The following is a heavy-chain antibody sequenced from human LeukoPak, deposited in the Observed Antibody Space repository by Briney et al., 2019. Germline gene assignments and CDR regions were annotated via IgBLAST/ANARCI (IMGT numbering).Heavy chain of an antibody. CDR2: IIPILGIA. CDR1: GGTFSSYA. J-gene: IGHJ4*02. D-gene: IGHD3-10*01. V-gene: IGHV1-69*04. Sequence: ASVKVSCKASGGTFSSYAISWVRQAPGQGLEWMGRIIPILGIANYAQKFQGRVTITADKSTSTAYMELSSLRSEDTAVYYCTYGSGSYAASIDFDYWGRGTLVTVSS. CDR3: TYGSGSYAASIDFDY.